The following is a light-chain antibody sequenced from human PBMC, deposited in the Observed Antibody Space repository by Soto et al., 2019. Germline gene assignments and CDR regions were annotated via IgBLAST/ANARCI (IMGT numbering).Light chain of an antibody. CDR1: QSISSW. V-gene: IGKV1-5*01. CDR3: QQHNSYQWT. Sequence: DFQMTQSPSTLFASVGDSVPLTSRASQSISSWLAWYQQKPGKAPKXLIYDASSLESGVPSRFSGSGSGTEFTLTISSLQPDDFATYYCQQHNSYQWTFGQGTKVEIK. CDR2: DAS. J-gene: IGKJ1*01.